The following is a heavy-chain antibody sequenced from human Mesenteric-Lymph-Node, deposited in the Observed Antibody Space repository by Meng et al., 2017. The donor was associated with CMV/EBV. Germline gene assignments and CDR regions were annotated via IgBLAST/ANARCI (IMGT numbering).Heavy chain of an antibody. V-gene: IGHV4-39*01. CDR2: VYFGGHT. Sequence: SGGSVRNSHYYWGWIRQSPGKGLEWIGNVYFGGHTYYNPSLKSRVTVSMEASRNQVSLKMTSVTAADTAVYYCARRPALLPNWFDPWGQGALVTVSS. J-gene: IGHJ5*02. D-gene: IGHD2-2*01. CDR3: ARRPALLPNWFDP. CDR1: GGSVRNSHYY.